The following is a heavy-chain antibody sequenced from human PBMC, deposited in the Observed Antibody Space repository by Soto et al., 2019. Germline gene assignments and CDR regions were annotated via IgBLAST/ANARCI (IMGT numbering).Heavy chain of an antibody. CDR3: AKGGSSSWLRDGLHI. Sequence: EVQLVESGGGIVEPGRSLRLSCAASGFSFDNFAMHWVRQAPGKGLVWVSSISSNSGNIGYADSVKGRFTISRDNAKNSPYLEMNSLRVEDTALYYCAKGGSSSWLRDGLHIWGQGTMVTASS. CDR1: GFSFDNFA. CDR2: ISSNSGNI. D-gene: IGHD6-19*01. V-gene: IGHV3-9*01. J-gene: IGHJ3*02.